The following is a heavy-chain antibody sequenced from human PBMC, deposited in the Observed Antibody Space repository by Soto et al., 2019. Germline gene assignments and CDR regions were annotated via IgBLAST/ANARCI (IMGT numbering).Heavy chain of an antibody. CDR3: ARVAYFNGWIFDY. CDR2: IKQDGSEK. V-gene: IGHV3-7*01. Sequence: GGSLRLSCAASGFTFSSYWMSWVRQAPGKGLEWVANIKQDGSEKYYVGSVKGRFTLSRDNAKNSLQLQMNSLRAEDTAIYFCARVAYFNGWIFDYWGQGTLVTVSS. J-gene: IGHJ4*01. D-gene: IGHD6-19*01. CDR1: GFTFSSYW.